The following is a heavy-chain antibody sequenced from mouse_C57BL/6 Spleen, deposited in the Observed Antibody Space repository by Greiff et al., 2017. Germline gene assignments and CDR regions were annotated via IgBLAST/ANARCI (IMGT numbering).Heavy chain of an antibody. CDR2: IYPGNSDT. J-gene: IGHJ2*01. D-gene: IGHD2-5*01. CDR1: GYTFTSYW. CDR3: TRENSNYDDYFDY. V-gene: IGHV1-5*01. Sequence: VQLQQSGTVLARPGASVKMSCKTSGYTFTSYWMHWVKQRPGQGLEWIGAIYPGNSDTSYNQKFKGKAKLTAVTSASTAYMELSSLTNEDSAVYYCTRENSNYDDYFDYWGQGTTPTVSS.